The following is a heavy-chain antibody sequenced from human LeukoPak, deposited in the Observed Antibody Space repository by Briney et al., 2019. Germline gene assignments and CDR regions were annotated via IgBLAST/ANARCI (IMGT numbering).Heavy chain of an antibody. CDR1: GFTFSSYA. V-gene: IGHV3-23*01. D-gene: IGHD3-10*01. CDR3: TTPGVLLRASLFYHDY. CDR2: ITNSGGST. Sequence: GGSLRLSCAASGFTFSSYAMSWVRQAPGKGLEWVSAITNSGGSTFHADSVKGRFTISRDNSRNTLYLQMNSLKTEDTAVYYCTTPGVLLRASLFYHDYWGQGTLVTVSS. J-gene: IGHJ4*02.